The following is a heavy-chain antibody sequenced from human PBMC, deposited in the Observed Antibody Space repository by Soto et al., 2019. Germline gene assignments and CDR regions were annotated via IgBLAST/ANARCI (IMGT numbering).Heavy chain of an antibody. CDR2: IYYSGST. V-gene: IGHV4-39*01. Sequence: PSETLSLTCTVSGGSISSSSYYWGWIRQPPGKGLEWIGSIYYSGSTYYNPSLKSRVTISVDTSKNQFSLKLSSVTAADTAVYYCARASYDFWSGHQKDFDYWGQGTRVTVSS. CDR3: ARASYDFWSGHQKDFDY. J-gene: IGHJ4*02. D-gene: IGHD3-3*01. CDR1: GGSISSSSYY.